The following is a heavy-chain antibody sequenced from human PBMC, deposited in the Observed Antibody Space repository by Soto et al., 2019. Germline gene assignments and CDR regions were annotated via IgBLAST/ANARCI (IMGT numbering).Heavy chain of an antibody. CDR1: GGSISSYY. CDR3: ARDQVPAALLGWLDP. J-gene: IGHJ5*02. V-gene: IGHV4-59*01. Sequence: PSETLSLTCTVSGGSISSYYWSWIRQPPGKGLEWIGYIYYSGSTNYNPSLKSRVTISVDTSKNQFSLKLSSVTAADTAVYYCARDQVPAALLGWLDPWGQGTLVTV. CDR2: IYYSGST. D-gene: IGHD2-2*01.